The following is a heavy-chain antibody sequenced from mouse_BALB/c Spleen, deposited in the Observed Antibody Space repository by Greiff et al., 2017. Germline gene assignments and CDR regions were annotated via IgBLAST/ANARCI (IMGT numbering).Heavy chain of an antibody. Sequence: VQLKESGGGLVQPGGSRKLSCAASGFTFSSFGMHWVRQAPEKGLEWVAYISSGSSTIYYADTVKGRFTISRDNPKNTLFLQMTSLRSEDTAMYYCARTTVVDYAMDYWGQGTSVTVSS. D-gene: IGHD1-1*01. CDR3: ARTTVVDYAMDY. CDR1: GFTFSSFG. V-gene: IGHV5-17*02. CDR2: ISSGSSTI. J-gene: IGHJ4*01.